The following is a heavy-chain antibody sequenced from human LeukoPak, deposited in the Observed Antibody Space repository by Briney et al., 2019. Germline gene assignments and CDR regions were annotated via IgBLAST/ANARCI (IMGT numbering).Heavy chain of an antibody. CDR2: IYYSGST. J-gene: IGHJ4*02. CDR1: GGSISSSSDY. Sequence: SETLSLTCTVSGGSISSSSDYWGWIRQPPGKGLEWIGTIYYSGSTYYNPSLKSRVTISVDTSKNQFSLKLSSVTAADTAVYYCARRILPGHYFDYWGQGTLVTVSS. V-gene: IGHV4-39*01. D-gene: IGHD2-8*02. CDR3: ARRILPGHYFDY.